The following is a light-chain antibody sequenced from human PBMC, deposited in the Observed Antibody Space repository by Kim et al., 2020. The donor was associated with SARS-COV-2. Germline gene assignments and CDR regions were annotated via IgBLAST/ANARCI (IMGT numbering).Light chain of an antibody. V-gene: IGLV3-19*01. Sequence: SSELTQDPAVSVALGRTVRITCQGDSLRSYYASWYQQKPGQAPVLVIYGKNNRPSGIPDRFSGSSSGNTASLTITGAPAEDEAAYYCNSRDSSGNHWVFG. CDR1: SLRSYY. J-gene: IGLJ3*02. CDR2: GKN. CDR3: NSRDSSGNHWV.